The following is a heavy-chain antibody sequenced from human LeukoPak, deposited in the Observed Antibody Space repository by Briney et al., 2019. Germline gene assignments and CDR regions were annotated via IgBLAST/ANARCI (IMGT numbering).Heavy chain of an antibody. Sequence: GGSLRLSCAASGFSFSNFAMNWVRQAPGKGLKWVSTINDNGDGTYYADSVKGRFTISRDNSYNTVSLQMNSLRDEDTGVYYCAKGLRTGVGPYMGYHYYMDVWGKGATVTVSS. J-gene: IGHJ6*03. CDR3: AKGLRTGVGPYMGYHYYMDV. CDR1: GFSFSNFA. D-gene: IGHD3-16*01. V-gene: IGHV3-23*01. CDR2: INDNGDGT.